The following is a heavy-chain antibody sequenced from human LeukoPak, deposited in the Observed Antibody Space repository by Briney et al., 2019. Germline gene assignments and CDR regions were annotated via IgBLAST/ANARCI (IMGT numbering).Heavy chain of an antibody. Sequence: GGSLRLSCAVSGFTFSNYDMHWVRQAPGKGLEWVAVIWYDGSNKYYADSVKGRFTISRDNSKNTVYLQMNSLRAEDTAVYYCAKDTAIYGTGSYWDCWGQGTLVTVSS. J-gene: IGHJ4*02. V-gene: IGHV3-33*06. CDR1: GFTFSNYD. D-gene: IGHD3-10*01. CDR3: AKDTAIYGTGSYWDC. CDR2: IWYDGSNK.